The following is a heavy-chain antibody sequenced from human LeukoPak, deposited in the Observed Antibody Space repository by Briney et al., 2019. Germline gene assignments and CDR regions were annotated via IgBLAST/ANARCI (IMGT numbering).Heavy chain of an antibody. CDR1: GGSMSSGAYY. V-gene: IGHV4-39*01. CDR3: ASNLHGYNNFDY. J-gene: IGHJ4*02. Sequence: SETLSLTCTVSGGSMSSGAYYWAWIRQPPGKGLECIGNIYYTGNTYYNPSLKSRVTISVDTSKNQFSLKLGSVTAADTAVYHCASNLHGYNNFDYWGQGILVTVSS. D-gene: IGHD5-24*01. CDR2: IYYTGNT.